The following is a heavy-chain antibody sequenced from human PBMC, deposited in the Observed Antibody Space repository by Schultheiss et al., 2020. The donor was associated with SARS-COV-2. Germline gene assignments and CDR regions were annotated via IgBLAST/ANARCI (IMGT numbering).Heavy chain of an antibody. J-gene: IGHJ5*02. Sequence: SETLSLTCAVYGGSFSGYYWSWIRQPPGKGLEWIGYIYYSGSTYYNPSLKSRVTISVDTSKNQFSLKLSSVTAADTAVYYCARGGTAYYYGSGSYYNNWFDPWGQGTLVTVSS. CDR1: GGSFSGYY. D-gene: IGHD3-10*01. CDR2: IYYSGST. V-gene: IGHV4-34*01. CDR3: ARGGTAYYYGSGSYYNNWFDP.